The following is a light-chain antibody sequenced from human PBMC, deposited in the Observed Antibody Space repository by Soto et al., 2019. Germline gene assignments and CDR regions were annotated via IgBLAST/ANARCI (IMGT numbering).Light chain of an antibody. CDR1: PSISGK. V-gene: IGKV3-15*01. J-gene: IGKJ4*01. Sequence: EVVMTQSPATLSVSPGETVTVSCKASPSISGKLAWYQQKPGQTPRLLIYATSTRPPGIPARFTGGGSGTEFTLTITSLQSEDFAVYYCQQYDKWPPITFGGGTKVEIK. CDR2: ATS. CDR3: QQYDKWPPIT.